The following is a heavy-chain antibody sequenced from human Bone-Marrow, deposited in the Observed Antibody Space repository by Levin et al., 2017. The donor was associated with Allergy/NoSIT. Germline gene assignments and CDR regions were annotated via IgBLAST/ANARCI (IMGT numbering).Heavy chain of an antibody. CDR2: ISYNGSHQ. CDR1: GFKFNMFA. Sequence: LSLTCAASGFKFNMFAMHWVRQTPGKGLESVSVISYNGSHQFYPDSMKGRFTISRDNSKNTLYLQMTSLTPDHSGVYFCARAWPPQSDYYYAMDVWGQGTTVTVSS. J-gene: IGHJ6*02. CDR3: ARAWPPQSDYYYAMDV. V-gene: IGHV3-30*04.